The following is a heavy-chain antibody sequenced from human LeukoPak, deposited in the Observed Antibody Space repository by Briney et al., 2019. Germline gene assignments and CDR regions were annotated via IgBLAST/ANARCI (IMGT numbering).Heavy chain of an antibody. CDR3: ARNSRGYCSSTSCSSFDY. J-gene: IGHJ4*02. Sequence: SSETLSLTCAVYGGSFSGYYWSWIRQPPGKGLEWIGSIYYSGSTYYNPSLKSRVTISVDTSKNQFSLKLSSVTAADTAVYYCARNSRGYCSSTSCSSFDYWGQGTLVTVSS. CDR1: GGSFSGYY. CDR2: IYYSGST. V-gene: IGHV4-34*01. D-gene: IGHD2-2*01.